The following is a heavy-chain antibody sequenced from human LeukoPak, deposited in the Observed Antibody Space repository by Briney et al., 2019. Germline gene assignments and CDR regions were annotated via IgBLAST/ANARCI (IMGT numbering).Heavy chain of an antibody. J-gene: IGHJ3*02. D-gene: IGHD1-1*01. CDR1: GYTFTNYA. CDR3: ARALTDYSQLPSDAFDI. Sequence: ASVKVSCKASGYTFTNYAINWVRQAPGLGLEWMGWINTNTGNPTYAQGFTGRFVFSLDTSVSTAYLQISRLKAEDTAVYYCARALTDYSQLPSDAFDIWGQGTMVTVSS. V-gene: IGHV7-4-1*02. CDR2: INTNTGNP.